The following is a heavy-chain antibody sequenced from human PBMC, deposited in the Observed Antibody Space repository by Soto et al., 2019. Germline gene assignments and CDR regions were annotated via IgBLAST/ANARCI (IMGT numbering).Heavy chain of an antibody. CDR1: GFTFSTYA. V-gene: IGHV3-30-3*01. D-gene: IGHD3-16*01. Sequence: QVQLVESGGGVVQPGTSLGLSCVGSGFTFSTYAVHWVRQAPGKGLEWVADISYDGSNKYYAYSVKGRFTISRDNSKNALYLQMNGLRPGETAVYYCATGGSVGAADYYFDHWSQGTLVTVSA. CDR2: ISYDGSNK. J-gene: IGHJ4*02. CDR3: ATGGSVGAADYYFDH.